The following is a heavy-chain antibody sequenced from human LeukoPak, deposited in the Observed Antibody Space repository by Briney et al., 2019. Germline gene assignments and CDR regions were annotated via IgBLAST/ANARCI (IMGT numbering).Heavy chain of an antibody. Sequence: KSGGSLRLSCAASGFTFSSYSMNWVRQAPGKGLEWVSSISSSSSYIYYADSVKGRFTISRDNAKNSLYLQMNSLRAEDTAVYYCARGGYCSGGTCYTIDAWGQGILVTVSS. D-gene: IGHD2-15*01. V-gene: IGHV3-21*01. CDR3: ARGGYCSGGTCYTIDA. J-gene: IGHJ5*02. CDR1: GFTFSSYS. CDR2: ISSSSSYI.